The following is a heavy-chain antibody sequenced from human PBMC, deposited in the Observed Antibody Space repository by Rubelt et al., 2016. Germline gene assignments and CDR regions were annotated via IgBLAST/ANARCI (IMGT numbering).Heavy chain of an antibody. CDR1: GYTFTSYY. D-gene: IGHD3-22*01. Sequence: QVQLVQSGAEVKKPGASVKVSCMASGYTFTSYYMHWVRQAPGQGLEWMGIINPSGGSTSYAKKFQGRVTMTRETPTSTVYMELSSLRSEDTAVYYCARVYDSSDTYYFDYWGQGTLVTVSS. CDR2: INPSGGST. CDR3: ARVYDSSDTYYFDY. J-gene: IGHJ4*02. V-gene: IGHV1-46*01.